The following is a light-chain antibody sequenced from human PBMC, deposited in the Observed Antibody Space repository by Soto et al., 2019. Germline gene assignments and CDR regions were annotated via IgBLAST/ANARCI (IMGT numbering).Light chain of an antibody. Sequence: SXXSLSASVXXRVXXTCRASQSISNHLNWYQQKPGKAPKLLIFAASSLQSGVPSRFSGSRSGPDFTLTISSLQPEDFATYYCQQSYSSPPTFGQGTKVDI. CDR3: QQSYSSPPT. CDR2: AAS. CDR1: QSISNH. J-gene: IGKJ1*01. V-gene: IGKV1-39*01.